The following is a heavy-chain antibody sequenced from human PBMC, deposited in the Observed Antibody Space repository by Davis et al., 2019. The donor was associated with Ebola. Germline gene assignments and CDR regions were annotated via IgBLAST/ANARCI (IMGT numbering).Heavy chain of an antibody. D-gene: IGHD2-8*01. CDR1: GFTFSSYS. V-gene: IGHV3-21*01. CDR3: ARDLSMVYDNYYYYGMDV. Sequence: GESLKISCAASGFTFSSYSMNWVRQAPGKGLEWVPSISSSSSYIYYADSVKGRFTISRDNAKNSLYLQMNSLRAEDTAVYYCARDLSMVYDNYYYYGMDVWGQGTTVTVPS. J-gene: IGHJ6*02. CDR2: ISSSSSYI.